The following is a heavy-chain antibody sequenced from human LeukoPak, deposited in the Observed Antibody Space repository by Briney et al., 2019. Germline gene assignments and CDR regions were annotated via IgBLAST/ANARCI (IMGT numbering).Heavy chain of an antibody. D-gene: IGHD6-6*01. J-gene: IGHJ6*03. CDR3: ARDRRGYYGSSSSSYYYYYMDV. V-gene: IGHV3-48*04. CDR1: GFAFSSYT. CDR2: ISSSSGTI. Sequence: GGSLRLSCAASGFAFSSYTMNWVRQAPGKGLEWISYISSSSGTIYYADSVKGRFNISRDNAKNSLYLLVNSLRAEDTAVYYCARDRRGYYGSSSSSYYYYYMDVWGKGTTVTVSS.